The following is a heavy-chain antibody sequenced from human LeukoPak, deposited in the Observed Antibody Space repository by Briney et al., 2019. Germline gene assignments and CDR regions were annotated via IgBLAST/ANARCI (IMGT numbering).Heavy chain of an antibody. CDR2: MNPNSGNT. D-gene: IGHD3-10*01. J-gene: IGHJ4*02. V-gene: IGHV1-8*01. Sequence: ASVKVSCKASGYTFTSYDINWVRQATGQGLEWMGWMNPNSGNTGYAQKFQGRVTMTRNTSISTAYMELSSLRSEDTAVYYCARAAYYYGSGSSTPDYWGQGTLVTVSS. CDR1: GYTFTSYD. CDR3: ARAAYYYGSGSSTPDY.